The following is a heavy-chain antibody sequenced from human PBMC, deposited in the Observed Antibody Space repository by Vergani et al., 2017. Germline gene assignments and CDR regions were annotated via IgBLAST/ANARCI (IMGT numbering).Heavy chain of an antibody. CDR3: VYRKTECGTTGXFYPFYYDYYMDV. CDR1: GFSLNTRGVS. J-gene: IGHJ6*03. Sequence: QITLKESGPTLVKPTQTLTLTCTFSGFSLNTRGVSVAWIRQPPGKALDCLALIYWNDDQHYSPSLNNRVTITKDTSKNQVVLTMTNMDYVDTGTYYCVYRKTECGTTGXFYPFYYDYYMDVWGKGTTVTVSS. CDR2: IYWNDDQ. V-gene: IGHV2-5*04. D-gene: IGHD1-7*01.